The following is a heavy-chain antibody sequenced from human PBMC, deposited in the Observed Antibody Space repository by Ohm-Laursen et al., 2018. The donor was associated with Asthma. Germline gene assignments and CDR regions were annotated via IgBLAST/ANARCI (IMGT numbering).Heavy chain of an antibody. J-gene: IGHJ4*02. D-gene: IGHD6-6*01. CDR1: GFTFSSYA. V-gene: IGHV3-23*01. CDR3: AARSSSYYY. Sequence: SLRLSCSASGFTFSSYAMRWVRQAPGKGLEWVSAISGSGGSTYYADSVKGRFTISRDNSKNTLYLQMNSLRAEDTAVYYCAARSSSYYYWGQGTLVTVSS. CDR2: ISGSGGST.